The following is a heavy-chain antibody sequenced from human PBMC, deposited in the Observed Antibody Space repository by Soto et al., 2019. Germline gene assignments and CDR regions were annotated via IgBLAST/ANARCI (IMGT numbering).Heavy chain of an antibody. CDR3: ARDRYSYYDFWSGSLPYYYYGMDV. V-gene: IGHV3-7*01. Sequence: GGSLRLSCAASGFTFSSYWMSWVRQAPGKGLERVANIKQDGSEKYYVDSVKGRLTISRDNAKNSLYLQMNSLRAEDTAVYYCARDRYSYYDFWSGSLPYYYYGMDVWGQGTTVTVSS. CDR2: IKQDGSEK. CDR1: GFTFSSYW. J-gene: IGHJ6*02. D-gene: IGHD3-3*01.